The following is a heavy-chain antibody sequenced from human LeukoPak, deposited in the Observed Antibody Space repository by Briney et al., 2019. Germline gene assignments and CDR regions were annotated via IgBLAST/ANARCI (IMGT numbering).Heavy chain of an antibody. Sequence: ASVRDSCKASGYTFTGYYMHWVRQAPGQGLEWMGWINPNSGGTNYAQKFQGRVTMTRDTSISTAYMELSRLRSDDTAVYYCARYCSGGSCFLYAFDMWAQMTMVTVSS. CDR3: ARYCSGGSCFLYAFDM. CDR1: GYTFTGYY. D-gene: IGHD2-15*01. J-gene: IGHJ3*02. V-gene: IGHV1-2*02. CDR2: INPNSGGT.